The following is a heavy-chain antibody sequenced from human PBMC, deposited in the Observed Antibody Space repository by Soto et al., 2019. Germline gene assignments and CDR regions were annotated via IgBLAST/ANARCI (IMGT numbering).Heavy chain of an antibody. D-gene: IGHD3-22*01. Sequence: ESGGGVVQPGRSLRLSCAASGFTFSSYGMPWVRQAPGTGLEWVAVLWYDGSNKYYADSLKGRFTISRDNYQKTLYLQVNILRDEDTDVYFCARDDYYSSRYSHVEHCGQGTRVTVSS. CDR1: GFTFSSYG. J-gene: IGHJ4*01. V-gene: IGHV3-33*01. CDR2: LWYDGSNK. CDR3: ARDDYYSSRYSHVEH.